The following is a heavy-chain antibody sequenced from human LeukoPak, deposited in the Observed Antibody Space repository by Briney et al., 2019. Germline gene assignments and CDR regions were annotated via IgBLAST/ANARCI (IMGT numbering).Heavy chain of an antibody. CDR2: ISGYNGNT. Sequence: ASVKVSCKAFGYTFTNYGISWVRQAPGQGLEWMAWISGYNGNTNYAQKLQGRVTMTTDTSTSTAYMELRSLRSNDTAVYYCARDARSGGDYVRYYYMDVWGKGTTVTISS. D-gene: IGHD2-21*02. V-gene: IGHV1-18*01. CDR3: ARDARSGGDYVRYYYMDV. CDR1: GYTFTNYG. J-gene: IGHJ6*03.